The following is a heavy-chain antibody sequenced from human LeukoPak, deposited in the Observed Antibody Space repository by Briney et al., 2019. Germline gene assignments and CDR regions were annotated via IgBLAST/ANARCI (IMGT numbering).Heavy chain of an antibody. CDR1: GFTFSSYG. CDR2: ISYDGSNK. V-gene: IGHV3-30*03. J-gene: IGHJ4*02. D-gene: IGHD1-20*01. Sequence: PGGSLRLSCAASGFTFSSYGMHWVRQAPGKGLEWVAVISYDGSNKYYADSVKGRFTISRDYSKNSLYLQMNSLRAEDTAVYYCARRRYNWNAIDYWGQGTLVTVSS. CDR3: ARRRYNWNAIDY.